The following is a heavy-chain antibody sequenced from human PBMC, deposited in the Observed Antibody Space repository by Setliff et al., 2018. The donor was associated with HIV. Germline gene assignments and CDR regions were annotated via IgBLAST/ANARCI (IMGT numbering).Heavy chain of an antibody. J-gene: IGHJ3*02. Sequence: PGESLTISCKGSGYSFTSYWIGWVRQMPGKGLEWMGIIYPGDSETRYSPSVQGQVTISVDKSISTAYVQWSSLKASDTAMYYCARRGLVVVPAGAFDIWGQGTMVTV. CDR1: GYSFTSYW. CDR2: IYPGDSET. D-gene: IGHD2-2*01. CDR3: ARRGLVVVPAGAFDI. V-gene: IGHV5-51*01.